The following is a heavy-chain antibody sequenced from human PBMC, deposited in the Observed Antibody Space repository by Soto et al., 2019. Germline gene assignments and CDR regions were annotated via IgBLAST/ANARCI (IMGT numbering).Heavy chain of an antibody. J-gene: IGHJ6*02. V-gene: IGHV5-51*01. CDR1: GYRFPRYW. Sequence: PGESLKIPCKSFGYRFPRYWIGRVRQIPWKGLEWMGIIYPLDSDTRYSPSFQGQVHISADKSISTAYLQWSSLKASDTAMYYCASTDWNYSYYYYGMDVWGQGTTVIVSS. CDR2: IYPLDSDT. CDR3: ASTDWNYSYYYYGMDV. D-gene: IGHD1-7*01.